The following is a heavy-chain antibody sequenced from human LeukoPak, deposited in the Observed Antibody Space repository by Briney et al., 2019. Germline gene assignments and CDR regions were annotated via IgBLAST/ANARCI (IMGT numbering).Heavy chain of an antibody. V-gene: IGHV4-39*01. J-gene: IGHJ4*02. CDR2: IYYSGST. CDR1: GGSISSSSYY. CDR3: ARSRAPWDY. Sequence: SETLSLTCTVSGGSISSSSYYWGWIRQPPGKGLEWIGSIYYSGSTYYNPSLKSRVTISVDTSKNQFSLKLSSVTAADTAVYYCARSRAPWDYWGEGTLVTVSS. D-gene: IGHD6-13*01.